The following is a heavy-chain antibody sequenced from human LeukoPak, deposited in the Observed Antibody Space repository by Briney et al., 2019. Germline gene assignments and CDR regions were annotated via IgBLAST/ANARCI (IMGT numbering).Heavy chain of an antibody. V-gene: IGHV1-69*01. CDR1: GGTFSSYA. CDR3: ASGYSSGWYRFDY. CDR2: IIPIFGTA. J-gene: IGHJ4*02. D-gene: IGHD6-19*01. Sequence: SVKVSCKASGGTFSSYAISWVRQAPGQGLGWMGGIIPIFGTANYAQKFQGRVTITADESASTAYMELSSLRSEDTAVYYCASGYSSGWYRFDYWGQGTLVTVSS.